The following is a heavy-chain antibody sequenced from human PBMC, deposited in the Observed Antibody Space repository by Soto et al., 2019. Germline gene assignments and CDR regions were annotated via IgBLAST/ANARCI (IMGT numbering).Heavy chain of an antibody. Sequence: PGGSLRLSCAASGFTFSSYAMHWVRQTPGKGLEWVAVISYDGSNKYYADSVKGRFTISRDNSKSTLYLQMNSLRAEDTAVYYCARAPSPTHQGPHYFDNWGQGSLVTVSS. D-gene: IGHD4-17*01. J-gene: IGHJ4*02. CDR3: ARAPSPTHQGPHYFDN. CDR1: GFTFSSYA. CDR2: ISYDGSNK. V-gene: IGHV3-30-3*01.